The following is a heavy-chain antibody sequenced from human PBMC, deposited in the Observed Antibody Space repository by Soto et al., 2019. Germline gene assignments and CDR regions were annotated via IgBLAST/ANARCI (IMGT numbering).Heavy chain of an antibody. J-gene: IGHJ4*02. D-gene: IGHD2-15*01. V-gene: IGHV4-39*01. CDR3: ARRCGSCFDY. CDR2: IYYSGST. Sequence: SETLSLTCTVSGGSISSSSYYWGWIRQPPGKGLEWIGSIYYSGSTYYNPSLKSRVTISVDTSKNQFSLKLSSVTAADTAVYYCARRCGSCFDYSGQGTLVTVSS. CDR1: GGSISSSSYY.